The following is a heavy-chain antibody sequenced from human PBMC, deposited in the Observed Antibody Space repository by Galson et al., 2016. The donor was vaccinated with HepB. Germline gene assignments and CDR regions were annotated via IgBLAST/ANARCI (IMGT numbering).Heavy chain of an antibody. D-gene: IGHD4-17*01. CDR3: ARESPTTAGAFDI. Sequence: SLRLSCAASGFIFSNYWMHWVRQAPGKGLVWVSRIHSDGSTTSYAHSVKGRFTVSRDNAKNTLYMQMNSLRAEDTAVYYCARESPTTAGAFDIWGQGTMVTVSS. CDR1: GFIFSNYW. V-gene: IGHV3-74*01. CDR2: IHSDGSTT. J-gene: IGHJ3*02.